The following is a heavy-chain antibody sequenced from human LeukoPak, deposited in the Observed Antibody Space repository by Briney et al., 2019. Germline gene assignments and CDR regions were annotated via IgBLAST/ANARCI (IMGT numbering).Heavy chain of an antibody. V-gene: IGHV3-48*01. CDR2: ISSSSSTI. CDR3: ASQYDGSGSYYYRDYYCMDV. D-gene: IGHD3-10*01. Sequence: GGSLRLSCAASGFTFSSYSMNWVRQAPGKGLEWVSYISSSSSTIYYADSVKGRFTISRDNAKNSLYLQMNSLRAEDTAVYYCASQYDGSGSYYYRDYYCMDVWGKGTTVTVSS. J-gene: IGHJ6*03. CDR1: GFTFSSYS.